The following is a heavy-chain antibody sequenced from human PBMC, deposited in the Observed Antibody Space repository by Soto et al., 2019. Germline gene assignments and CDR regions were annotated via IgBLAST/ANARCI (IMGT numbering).Heavy chain of an antibody. V-gene: IGHV3-7*05. CDR1: GFTFSSYW. J-gene: IGHJ4*02. Sequence: GGSLRLSCAASGFTFSSYWMSWVRQAPGKGLEWVANIKQDGSEKYYVDSVKGRFTISRDNAKNSLYLQMNSLRAEDTAVYYCARDPGIWSGYYTYFDYWGQGTLVTVSS. CDR2: IKQDGSEK. CDR3: ARDPGIWSGYYTYFDY. D-gene: IGHD3-3*01.